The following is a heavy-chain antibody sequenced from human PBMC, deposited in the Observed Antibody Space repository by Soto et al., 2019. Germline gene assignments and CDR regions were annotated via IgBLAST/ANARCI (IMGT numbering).Heavy chain of an antibody. CDR3: VPSLFNTFPDRHS. Sequence: QVQLVQSGAEVKKPGASVKVSCKASGYTFTSYDINWVRQAAGQGLEWMGWMNPISGNSGYAQRFQGRVIMTSNTSTSTAAKELSRLRSEDTAVDYCVPSLFNTFPDRHSWGQGTLVTVSS. J-gene: IGHJ4*02. CDR1: GYTFTSYD. D-gene: IGHD2-21*01. V-gene: IGHV1-8*02. CDR2: MNPISGNS.